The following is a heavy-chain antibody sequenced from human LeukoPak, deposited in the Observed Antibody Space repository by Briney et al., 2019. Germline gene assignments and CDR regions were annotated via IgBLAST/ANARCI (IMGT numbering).Heavy chain of an antibody. D-gene: IGHD3-3*01. CDR1: GFTFSNAW. CDR3: ARAGDFWSGSPFDY. CDR2: IKQDGSEK. J-gene: IGHJ4*02. Sequence: GGSLRLSCAASGFTFSNAWMSWVRQAPGKGLEWVANIKQDGSEKYYVDSVKGRFTISRDNAKNSLYLQMNSLRAEDTAVYYCARAGDFWSGSPFDYWGQGTLVTVSS. V-gene: IGHV3-7*01.